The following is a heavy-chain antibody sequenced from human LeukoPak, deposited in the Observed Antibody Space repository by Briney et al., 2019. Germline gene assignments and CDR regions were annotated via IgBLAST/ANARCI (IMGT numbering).Heavy chain of an antibody. CDR1: GGSISSGGYY. D-gene: IGHD3-10*01. J-gene: IGHJ4*02. CDR2: INHSGST. Sequence: SETLSLTCAVSGGSISSGGYYWSWIRQPPGQGLEWVGEINHSGSTNYNPSLKSRVTISVDTSKNQFSLKLSSVTAADTAVYYCARLYGSGSYYNYWGQGTLVTVSS. V-gene: IGHV4-34*01. CDR3: ARLYGSGSYYNY.